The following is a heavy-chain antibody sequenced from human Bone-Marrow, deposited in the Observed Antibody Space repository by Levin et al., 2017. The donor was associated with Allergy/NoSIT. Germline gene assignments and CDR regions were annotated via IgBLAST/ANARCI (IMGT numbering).Heavy chain of an antibody. CDR2: ISGGGGKT. CDR3: AKDRYTSSSVSLYYYGMDV. Sequence: HTGGSLRLSCAASGFTFFSYPMSWVRQAPGKGLEWVSAISGGGGKTYYADSVKGRFTISRDNSQNMLFLQMDGLTAEDTAVYYCAKDRYTSSSVSLYYYGMDVWGQGTTVTVSS. V-gene: IGHV3-23*01. J-gene: IGHJ6*02. CDR1: GFTFFSYP. D-gene: IGHD6-6*01.